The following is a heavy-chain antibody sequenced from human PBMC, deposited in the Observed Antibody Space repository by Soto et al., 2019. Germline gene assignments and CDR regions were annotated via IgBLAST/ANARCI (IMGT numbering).Heavy chain of an antibody. CDR1: GGTFSSYA. CDR2: IIPIFGTA. Sequence: QVQLVQSGAEVKKPGSSVKVSCKASGGTFSSYAISWVRQAPGQGLEWMGGIIPIFGTANYAQKFQGRVTITADEYRSTAYMELSSLRSEDTGVYYCARDRCDMRGSRRYFDYWGQGRLVIVSS. D-gene: IGHD3-16*01. J-gene: IGHJ4*02. CDR3: ARDRCDMRGSRRYFDY. V-gene: IGHV1-69*01.